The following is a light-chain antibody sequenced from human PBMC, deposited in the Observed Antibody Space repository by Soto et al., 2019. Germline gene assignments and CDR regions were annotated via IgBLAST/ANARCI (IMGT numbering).Light chain of an antibody. CDR2: KDN. CDR1: TLPKQY. V-gene: IGLV3-25*02. Sequence: SYEPTQPPSVSVSPGQTASITCSGDTLPKQYAYWYQQRPGQAPVLVIFKDNERPSGIPERFSGSSSGTTVTLTISGVQAEDEGDYYCQSADSSGTYYVFGTGTKLTVL. J-gene: IGLJ1*01. CDR3: QSADSSGTYYV.